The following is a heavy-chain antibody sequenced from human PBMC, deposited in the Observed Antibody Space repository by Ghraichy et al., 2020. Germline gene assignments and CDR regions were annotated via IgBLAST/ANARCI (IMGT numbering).Heavy chain of an antibody. CDR2: ISSSSSYT. Sequence: GGSLRLSCAASGFTFSDYYMSWIRQAPGKGLEWVSYISSSSSYTNYADSVKGRFTISRDNAKNSLYLQMNSLRAEDTAVYYCARYCSSTSCYARYYYYGMDVWGQGTTGNGSS. CDR1: GFTFSDYY. CDR3: ARYCSSTSCYARYYYYGMDV. V-gene: IGHV3-11*06. J-gene: IGHJ6*02. D-gene: IGHD2-2*01.